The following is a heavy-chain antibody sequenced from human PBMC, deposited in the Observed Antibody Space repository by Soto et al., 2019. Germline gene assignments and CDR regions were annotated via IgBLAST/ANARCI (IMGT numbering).Heavy chain of an antibody. CDR1: GGSISSGGYS. D-gene: IGHD5-12*01. CDR3: ARHRYSGYDPYFDY. J-gene: IGHJ4*02. Sequence: PSETLSLTCAVSGGSISSGGYSWSWVRQPPGKGLEWIGYIYHSGRTYYNPSLKSRVTISVDRSKNQFSLKLSSVTAADTAVYYCARHRYSGYDPYFDYWGQGTLVTVSS. CDR2: IYHSGRT. V-gene: IGHV4-30-2*01.